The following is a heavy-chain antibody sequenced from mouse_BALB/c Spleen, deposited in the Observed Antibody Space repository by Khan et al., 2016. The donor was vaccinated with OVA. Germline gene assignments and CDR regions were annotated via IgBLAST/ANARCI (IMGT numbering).Heavy chain of an antibody. CDR1: GYTFTSYY. J-gene: IGHJ3*01. CDR2: INPSNGGT. V-gene: IGHV1S81*02. D-gene: IGHD4-1*01. Sequence: QVQLKQSGAELVKPGASVKLSCKASGYTFTSYYMYWVKQRPGQGLEWIGEINPSNGGTNFNENFKSKATLTVDKSSSTAYMQLSSRTSEDSAIYYCTLGPWFAYWGQGTLVTVSA. CDR3: TLGPWFAY.